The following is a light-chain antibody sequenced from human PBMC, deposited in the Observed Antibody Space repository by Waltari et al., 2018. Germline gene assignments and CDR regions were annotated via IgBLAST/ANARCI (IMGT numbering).Light chain of an antibody. CDR3: QTGGHGTWV. Sequence: QLVLTQSPSASASLGASVKLTCTLSRGHSSNVIAWLQQQQEKGPRYLMKVNSDGSHNKGDEIPDRFSGSSSGAERYLTISSLQSEDEADYYCQTGGHGTWVFGGGTKLTVL. CDR2: VNSDGSH. J-gene: IGLJ3*02. CDR1: RGHSSNV. V-gene: IGLV4-69*01.